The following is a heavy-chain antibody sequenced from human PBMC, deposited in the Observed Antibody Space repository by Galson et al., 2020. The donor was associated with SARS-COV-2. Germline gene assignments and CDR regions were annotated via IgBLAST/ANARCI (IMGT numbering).Heavy chain of an antibody. CDR1: GFTFSSNA. Sequence: GESLKISCAASGFTFSSNAIHWVRQAPGKGLEWVAQIFYDGSDKYYGDSVKGRFTISRDSSKNMVYLQMNNLKVDDTAVYYCARDGQLSSGWAFDYWGQGTLVTVSS. CDR2: IFYDGSDK. J-gene: IGHJ4*02. V-gene: IGHV3-33*01. CDR3: ARDGQLSSGWAFDY. D-gene: IGHD6-19*01.